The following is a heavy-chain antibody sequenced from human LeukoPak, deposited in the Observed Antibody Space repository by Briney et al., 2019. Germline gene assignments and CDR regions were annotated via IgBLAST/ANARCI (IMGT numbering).Heavy chain of an antibody. D-gene: IGHD4-17*01. CDR3: ARTPHTDHGDYASTDY. Sequence: GASVTVSCKASGGTFTSYGISWVRQAPGQGLEWMGWISAYNGRTYYAQNLQGRVTMTTDTATSTAYMELRSLRSDDTAVYYCARTPHTDHGDYASTDYWGQGTLVTVSS. V-gene: IGHV1-18*01. CDR1: GGTFTSYG. J-gene: IGHJ4*02. CDR2: ISAYNGRT.